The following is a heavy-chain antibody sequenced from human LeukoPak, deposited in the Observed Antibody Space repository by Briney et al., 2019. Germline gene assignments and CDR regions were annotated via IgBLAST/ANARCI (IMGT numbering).Heavy chain of an antibody. Sequence: SETLSLTCAVYVGSFSGYHWTRIRQSPGKGLEWIGDINPSGSIYYNPSLKSRLTISVDTSKNQFSLKLRSVTAADTAVYYCARGRHDITMIVVVMTSVSYYLDVWGKGTTVTVS. V-gene: IGHV4-34*01. J-gene: IGHJ6*03. D-gene: IGHD3-22*01. CDR3: ARGRHDITMIVVVMTSVSYYLDV. CDR2: INPSGSI. CDR1: VGSFSGYH.